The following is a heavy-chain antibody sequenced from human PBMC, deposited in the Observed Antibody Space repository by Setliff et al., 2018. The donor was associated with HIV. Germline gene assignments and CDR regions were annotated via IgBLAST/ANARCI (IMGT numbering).Heavy chain of an antibody. V-gene: IGHV3-23*01. J-gene: IGHJ4*02. D-gene: IGHD3-22*01. CDR1: GFTFSSYA. CDR2: IYESGIT. CDR3: AKLSHSHDSNGFTVDY. Sequence: PGGSLRLSCAASGFTFSSYAVSWVRQPPGKGLEWIGSIYESGITYYNPSLKSRVTIFVDNSKNTLYLQMKSLRAEDTAVYYCAKLSHSHDSNGFTVDYWGRGTLVTVSS.